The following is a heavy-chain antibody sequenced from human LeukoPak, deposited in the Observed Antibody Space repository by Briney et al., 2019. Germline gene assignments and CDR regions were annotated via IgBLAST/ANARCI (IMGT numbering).Heavy chain of an antibody. D-gene: IGHD3-9*01. CDR3: VRRVRYFGQNDY. CDR2: IYYTGST. CDR1: GASMSDYY. Sequence: SETLSLTCTVSGASMSDYYWSWIRQPPRKGLEWIGYIYYTGSTNYNPSLKSRVTMSVDTSKNQISLKLSSVTAADSAVYYCVRRVRYFGQNDYWGQGTLVTVSS. J-gene: IGHJ4*02. V-gene: IGHV4-59*08.